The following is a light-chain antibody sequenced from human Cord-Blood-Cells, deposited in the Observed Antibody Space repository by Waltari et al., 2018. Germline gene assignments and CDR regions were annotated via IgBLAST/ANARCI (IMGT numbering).Light chain of an antibody. CDR1: SAHSSYA. J-gene: IGLJ3*02. Sequence: QLFLTQSHSASASLGASVKLTCTLSSAHSSYAIAWHQQQPEKGPRYLMKLNSDGSHSKGDGIPDRFSGSSSGAERYLTISSLQSEDEADYYCQTWGTGIRVFGGGTKLTVL. V-gene: IGLV4-69*01. CDR3: QTWGTGIRV. CDR2: LNSDGSH.